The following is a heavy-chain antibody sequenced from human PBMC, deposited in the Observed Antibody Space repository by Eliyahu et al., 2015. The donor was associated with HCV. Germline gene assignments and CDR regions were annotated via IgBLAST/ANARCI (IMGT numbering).Heavy chain of an antibody. CDR3: ARGASGSYYSPYFDY. V-gene: IGHV1-69*01. CDR2: IIPIFGTA. J-gene: IGHJ4*02. D-gene: IGHD1-26*01. Sequence: QGLEWMGGIIPIFGTANYAQKFQGRVTITADESTSTAYMELSSLRSEDTAVYYCARGASGSYYSPYFDYWGRGTLVTVSS.